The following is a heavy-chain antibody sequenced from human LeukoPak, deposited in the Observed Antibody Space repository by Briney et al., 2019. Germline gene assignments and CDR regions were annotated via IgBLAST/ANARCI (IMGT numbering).Heavy chain of an antibody. J-gene: IGHJ2*01. Sequence: SETLSLTCTVSGGSISTYYWSWIRQPPGKGLEWIGYIYYSGSTNYNPSLKSRVTISVDTSKDQFSLKLSSVTAADTAAYYCARDSSYYGSGSYNWYFDLWGRGTLVTVSS. CDR2: IYYSGST. V-gene: IGHV4-59*01. CDR1: GGSISTYY. CDR3: ARDSSYYGSGSYNWYFDL. D-gene: IGHD3-10*01.